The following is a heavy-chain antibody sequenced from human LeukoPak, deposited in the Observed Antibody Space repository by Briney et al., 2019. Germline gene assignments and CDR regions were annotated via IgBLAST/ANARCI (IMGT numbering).Heavy chain of an antibody. V-gene: IGHV3-23*01. D-gene: IGHD3-10*01. CDR3: ATPAYRDRGGFQY. Sequence: GGSLRLSCAASGFTFSTYSMFWVRQAPGQGLAYVSAVSGTTGNTYYADSVEGRFTISRDNSKNTVYLQMDSLRVDDTAVYYCATPAYRDRGGFQYWGQGTLVTVSS. CDR1: GFTFSTYS. J-gene: IGHJ4*02. CDR2: VSGTTGNT.